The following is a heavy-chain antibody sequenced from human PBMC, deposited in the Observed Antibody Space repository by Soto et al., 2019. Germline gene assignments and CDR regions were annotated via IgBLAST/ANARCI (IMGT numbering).Heavy chain of an antibody. CDR3: ARAWEKWFDP. J-gene: IGHJ5*02. V-gene: IGHV4-31*03. CDR1: GGSISSGGYY. CDR2: IYYSGST. Sequence: SETLSLTCTVSGGSISSGGYYWSWIRQHPGKGLEWIGYIYYSGSTYYNPSLKSRVTISVDTSKNQFSLKLSSVTAADTAVYYCARAWEKWFDPWGQGTLVTVSS. D-gene: IGHD1-26*01.